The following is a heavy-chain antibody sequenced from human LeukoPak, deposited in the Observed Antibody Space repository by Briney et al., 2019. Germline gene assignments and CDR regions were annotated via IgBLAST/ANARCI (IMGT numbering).Heavy chain of an antibody. D-gene: IGHD3-10*01. CDR2: IYYGGST. CDR3: ARQYMVRGVITWFDP. Sequence: PSETLSLTCTVSGGSISSYYWSWIRQPPGKGLEWIGYIYYGGSTNYNPSLKSRVTISVDTSKNQFSLKLSSVTAADTDVYYCARQYMVRGVITWFDPWGQGTLVTVSS. J-gene: IGHJ5*02. V-gene: IGHV4-59*01. CDR1: GGSISSYY.